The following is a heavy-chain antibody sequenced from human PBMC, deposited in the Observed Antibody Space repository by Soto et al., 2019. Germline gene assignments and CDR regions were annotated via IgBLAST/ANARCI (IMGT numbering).Heavy chain of an antibody. CDR3: ARARSIAARRELFDP. V-gene: IGHV1-18*01. CDR2: ISAYNGNT. Sequence: ASVKVSCKASGYTFTSYGISWVRQAPGQGLEWMGWISAYNGNTNYAQRLQGRVTMTTDTSTSTAYMELRSLRSDDTAVYYCARARSIAARRELFDPWGQGTLVTVSS. CDR1: GYTFTSYG. J-gene: IGHJ5*02. D-gene: IGHD6-6*01.